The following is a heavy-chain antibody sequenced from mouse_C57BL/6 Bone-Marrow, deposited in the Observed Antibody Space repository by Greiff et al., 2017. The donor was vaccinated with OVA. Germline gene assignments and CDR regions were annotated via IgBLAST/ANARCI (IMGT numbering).Heavy chain of an antibody. CDR3: AGGYGSSHWYFDV. V-gene: IGHV5-17*01. Sequence: DVMLVESGGGLVKPGGSLKLSCAASGFTFSDYGMHWVRQAPEKGLEWVAYISSGSSTIYYADTVKGRFTISRDNAKNTLFLQMTSLRSEDTAMYYCAGGYGSSHWYFDVWGTGTTVTVSS. D-gene: IGHD1-1*01. CDR1: GFTFSDYG. J-gene: IGHJ1*03. CDR2: ISSGSSTI.